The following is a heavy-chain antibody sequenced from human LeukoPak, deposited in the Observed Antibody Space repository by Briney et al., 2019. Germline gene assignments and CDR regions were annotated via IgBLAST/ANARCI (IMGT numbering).Heavy chain of an antibody. Sequence: PGGSLRLSCAASGFTFSDYYMSWIRQAPGKGLEWISYISSSGSNIYYADSVKGRFTISRDNAKNSLYLQMNSLRAEDTAVYYCVKGLVPGKNWYFDLWGRGARVTVSS. D-gene: IGHD3-10*01. V-gene: IGHV3-11*01. CDR2: ISSSGSNI. J-gene: IGHJ2*01. CDR1: GFTFSDYY. CDR3: VKGLVPGKNWYFDL.